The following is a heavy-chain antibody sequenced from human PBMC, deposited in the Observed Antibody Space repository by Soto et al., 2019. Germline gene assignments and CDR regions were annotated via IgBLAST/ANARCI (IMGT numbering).Heavy chain of an antibody. CDR3: ARKEIAVAGTLDY. V-gene: IGHV4-34*01. D-gene: IGHD6-19*01. CDR2: INHSGST. J-gene: IGHJ4*02. CDR1: GGSFSGYY. Sequence: PSETLSLTCAVYGGSFSGYYWGWIRQPPGKGLEWIGEINHSGSTNYNPSLKSRVTISVDTSKNQFSLKLSSVTAADTAVYYCARKEIAVAGTLDYWGQGTLVTVSS.